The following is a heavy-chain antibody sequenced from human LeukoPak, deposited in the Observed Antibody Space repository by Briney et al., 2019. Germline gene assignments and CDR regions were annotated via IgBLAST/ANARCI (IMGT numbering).Heavy chain of an antibody. CDR1: GFTFSSYG. CDR2: ISYDGSNK. CDR3: AKDPTAGWGYGGNRHYFDY. V-gene: IGHV3-30*18. J-gene: IGHJ4*02. Sequence: GRSQRLSCAASGFTFSSYGMHRVRQAPGKGLEWVAVISYDGSNKYYADSVKGRFTISRDNSKNTLYLQMNSLRAEDTAVYYCAKDPTAGWGYGGNRHYFDYWGQGTLVTVSS. D-gene: IGHD4-23*01.